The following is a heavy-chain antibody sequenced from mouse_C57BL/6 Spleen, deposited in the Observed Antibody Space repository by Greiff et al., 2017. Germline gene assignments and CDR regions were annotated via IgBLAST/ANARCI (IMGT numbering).Heavy chain of an antibody. CDR2: INYDGSST. V-gene: IGHV5-16*01. D-gene: IGHD1-1*01. Sequence: DVKLVESEGGLVQPGSSMKLSCTASGFTFSDYYMAWVRQVPEKGLEWVANINYDGSSTYYLDSLKSRFIISRDNAKNILYLQMSSLKSEDTATYYGARDKGLRDYYYAMDYWGQGTSVTVSS. CDR1: GFTFSDYY. J-gene: IGHJ4*01. CDR3: ARDKGLRDYYYAMDY.